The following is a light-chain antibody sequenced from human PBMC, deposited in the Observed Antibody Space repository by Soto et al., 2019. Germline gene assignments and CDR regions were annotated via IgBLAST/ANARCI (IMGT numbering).Light chain of an antibody. CDR2: AAS. CDR1: QGISSY. V-gene: IGKV1-9*01. Sequence: IQLTQSPSSLSASVGDRVTITCRASQGISSYLAWYQQKPGKAPKLLIYAASTLQGGVPSRFSGSGSGTDFTLTFSSLQPEDFSTYYCQQLNSYPLTFGQGTRLEIK. J-gene: IGKJ5*01. CDR3: QQLNSYPLT.